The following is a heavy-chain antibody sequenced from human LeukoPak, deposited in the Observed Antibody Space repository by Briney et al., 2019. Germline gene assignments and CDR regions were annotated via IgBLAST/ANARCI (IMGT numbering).Heavy chain of an antibody. CDR3: AKDGDSSSWYRGGYYFDY. CDR1: GSTFDDYA. J-gene: IGHJ4*02. V-gene: IGHV3-9*01. D-gene: IGHD6-13*01. CDR2: ISWNSGSI. Sequence: GRSLRLSCAASGSTFDDYAMHWVRQAPGKGLEWVSGISWNSGSIGYADSVKGRFTISRDNAKNSLYLQMNSLRAEDTALYYCAKDGDSSSWYRGGYYFDYWGQGTLVTVSS.